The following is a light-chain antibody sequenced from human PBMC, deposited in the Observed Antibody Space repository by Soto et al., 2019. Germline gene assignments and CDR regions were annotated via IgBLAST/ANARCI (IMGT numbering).Light chain of an antibody. CDR2: YDD. J-gene: IGLJ2*01. CDR1: SSNIGNNA. Sequence: QSVLTQPPSVSEAPRQRVTISCSGSSSNIGNNAVNWYQQLPGKAPKLLIYYDDLLPSGVSDRFSGSKSGTSASLAISGLQSADEADYYGPAWDDSLTGLVFGGGTKLTVL. V-gene: IGLV1-36*01. CDR3: PAWDDSLTGLV.